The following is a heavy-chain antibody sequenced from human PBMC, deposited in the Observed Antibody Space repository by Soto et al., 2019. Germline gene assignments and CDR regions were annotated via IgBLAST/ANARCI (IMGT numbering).Heavy chain of an antibody. CDR1: GYTFTSYD. J-gene: IGHJ6*02. CDR2: MNPNSGNT. Sequence: QVQLVQSGAEVKKPGASVKVSCKASGYTFTSYDINWVRQATGQGLEWMGWMNPNSGNTGYAQKFQGRGTMAKNSSTXTAYMELSSLRSEDTAVYYCARGGDGDYGEDGMDVWGQGTTVTVSS. CDR3: ARGGDGDYGEDGMDV. V-gene: IGHV1-8*01. D-gene: IGHD4-17*01.